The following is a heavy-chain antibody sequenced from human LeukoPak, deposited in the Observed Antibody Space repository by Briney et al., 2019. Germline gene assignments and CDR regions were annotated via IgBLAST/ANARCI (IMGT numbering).Heavy chain of an antibody. J-gene: IGHJ4*02. CDR3: ARGYVPYGSGSFDY. V-gene: IGHV4-30-4*08. D-gene: IGHD3-10*01. CDR2: IYYSGST. Sequence: SQTLSLTCTVSGGSISSGDYYWSWIRQPPGKGLEWIGYIYYSGSTYYNPSLKSRVTISVDTSKNQFSLKLSSVTAADTAVYYCARGYVPYGSGSFDYWGQGTLVTVSS. CDR1: GGSISSGDYY.